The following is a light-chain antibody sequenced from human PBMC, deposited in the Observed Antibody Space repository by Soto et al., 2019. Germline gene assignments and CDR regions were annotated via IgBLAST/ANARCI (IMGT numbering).Light chain of an antibody. V-gene: IGKV3-11*01. CDR1: QSVSSY. Sequence: EIVLTHSPATLSLSPGERATLSCRASQSVSSYLAWYQQKPGQAPRLLIYDASNRATGIPARFSGSGSGTDFTLTISSLEPEDFAVYYCQQRSNLPPWTFGQGTKVAIK. CDR2: DAS. J-gene: IGKJ1*01. CDR3: QQRSNLPPWT.